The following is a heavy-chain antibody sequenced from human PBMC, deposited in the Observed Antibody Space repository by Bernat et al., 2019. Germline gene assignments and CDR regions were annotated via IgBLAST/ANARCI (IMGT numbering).Heavy chain of an antibody. V-gene: IGHV1-2*04. J-gene: IGHJ4*02. D-gene: IGHD5-24*01. Sequence: QVQLVQSGAEVKKPGASVKVSCKASGYTFTGYYMHWVRQAPGQGLEWMGWINPNSGGTNYAQKFQGWVTMTRETSISTAYMGRRRLRSDDTAVYYCGRGGGMATVHFDYWGQGTLVTVSS. CDR1: GYTFTGYY. CDR2: INPNSGGT. CDR3: GRGGGMATVHFDY.